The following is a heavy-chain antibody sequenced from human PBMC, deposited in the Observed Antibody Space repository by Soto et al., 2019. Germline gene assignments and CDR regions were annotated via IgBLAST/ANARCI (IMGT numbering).Heavy chain of an antibody. CDR3: AKSTGGTANGMDV. J-gene: IGHJ6*02. CDR1: GFTFDEYG. D-gene: IGHD2-8*02. V-gene: IGHV3-9*01. CDR2: VSWNSGTI. Sequence: EVRLVESGGGLVQPGRSLRLSCGASGFTFDEYGMHWVRQAPGKGLEWVSGVSWNSGTIGYADSVKGRFTISRDNAKNSLYLQMSSLRAEDTALYYWAKSTGGTANGMDVWGQGTTVTVSS.